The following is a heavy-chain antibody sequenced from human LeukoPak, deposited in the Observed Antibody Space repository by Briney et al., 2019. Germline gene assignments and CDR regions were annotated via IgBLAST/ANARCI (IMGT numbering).Heavy chain of an antibody. CDR2: ITFSSSHI. CDR1: GFTFSGYV. V-gene: IGHV3-21*01. Sequence: GGSLRLSCAASGFTFSGYVMTWVRQAPGKGLECVSSITFSSSHIYYADSVKGRFTISRDNTKDSLYLQMNSLRAEDTAVYYCARAVWFGELLFFDYWGQGTLVTVSS. D-gene: IGHD3-10*01. J-gene: IGHJ4*02. CDR3: ARAVWFGELLFFDY.